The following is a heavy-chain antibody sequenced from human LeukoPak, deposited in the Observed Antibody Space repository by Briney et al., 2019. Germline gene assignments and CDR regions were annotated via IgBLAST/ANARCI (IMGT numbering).Heavy chain of an antibody. CDR1: GFTFSSYG. D-gene: IGHD1-26*01. CDR3: ANQAIVGANSCFDY. CDR2: ISYDGSNK. V-gene: IGHV3-30*18. Sequence: GGSLRLSCAASGFTFSSYGMHWVRQAPGKGLEWVAVISYDGSNKYYADSVKGRFTISRDNSKNTLYLQMNSLRAEDTAVYYCANQAIVGANSCFDYWGQGTLVTVSS. J-gene: IGHJ4*02.